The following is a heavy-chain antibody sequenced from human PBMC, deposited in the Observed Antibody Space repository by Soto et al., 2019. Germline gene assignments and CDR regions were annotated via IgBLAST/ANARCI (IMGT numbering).Heavy chain of an antibody. D-gene: IGHD2-15*01. CDR2: ISYDGSNK. J-gene: IGHJ6*02. CDR1: GFTFSSYA. CDR3: AVGCSGGSCYARGYYGLDV. Sequence: QVQLVESGGGVVQPGRSLRLSCAASGFTFSSYAMHWVRQAPGKGLEWVAVISYDGSNKYYADSVKGRFTISRDNSKNTLYLQMNSLRAEDTAVYYCAVGCSGGSCYARGYYGLDVWGRGTTVTVSS. V-gene: IGHV3-30-3*01.